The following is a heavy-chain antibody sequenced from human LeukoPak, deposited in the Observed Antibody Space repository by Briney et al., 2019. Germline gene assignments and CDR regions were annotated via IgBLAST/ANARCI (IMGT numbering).Heavy chain of an antibody. CDR1: GFMFDDYG. J-gene: IGHJ3*02. V-gene: IGHV3-20*04. CDR2: INWNGGSA. CDR3: ARKIGGWYFYAFDI. D-gene: IGHD6-19*01. Sequence: GGSLRLSCEASGFMFDDYGMSWVRQAPGRGLEWVSNINWNGGSASYADSVKGRFTISRDNAKNSLYLQMNSLRAEDTALYYCARKIGGWYFYAFDIWGQGTMVTVSS.